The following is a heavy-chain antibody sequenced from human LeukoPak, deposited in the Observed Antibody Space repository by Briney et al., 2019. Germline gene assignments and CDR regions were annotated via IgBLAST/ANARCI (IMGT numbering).Heavy chain of an antibody. V-gene: IGHV1-69*05. D-gene: IGHD3-9*01. J-gene: IGHJ3*02. CDR3: ARQLRYFDWPSSDAFDI. Sequence: SVKVSCKASGGTFSSYVISWVRQAPGQGLEWMGGIIPIFGTANYAQKFQGRVTITTDESTSTAYMELSSLRSEDTAVYYCARQLRYFDWPSSDAFDIWGQGTMVTVSS. CDR2: IIPIFGTA. CDR1: GGTFSSYV.